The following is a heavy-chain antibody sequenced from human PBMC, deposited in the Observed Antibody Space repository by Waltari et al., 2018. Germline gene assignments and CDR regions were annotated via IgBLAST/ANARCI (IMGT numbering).Heavy chain of an antibody. Sequence: QVQLEQSGAEVKRPGASVSVSCTTSGYSFTSYDVHWLRQAPGHGLELVRWINPGSGDTTESDTCQGRVTITRDISASTAYLDLKNLSSEDTATYYCARRRSTAWYLQFWGQGTLVTVTS. CDR3: ARRRSTAWYLQF. J-gene: IGHJ1*01. V-gene: IGHV1-3*01. CDR2: INPGSGDT. CDR1: GYSFTSYD. D-gene: IGHD6-13*01.